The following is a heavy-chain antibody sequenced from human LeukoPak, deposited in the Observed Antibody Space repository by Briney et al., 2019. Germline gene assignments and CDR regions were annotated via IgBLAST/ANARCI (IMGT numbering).Heavy chain of an antibody. Sequence: ASVKVSCKASGGTFSSYAISWVRQAPGQGLEWMGGIIPIFGTANYAQKFQGRVTITTDESTSTAYMELSSLRSEDTAVYYCGRVNLGEWSLDYWGQGTLVTVSS. J-gene: IGHJ4*02. D-gene: IGHD3-16*01. V-gene: IGHV1-69*05. CDR2: IIPIFGTA. CDR3: GRVNLGEWSLDY. CDR1: GGTFSSYA.